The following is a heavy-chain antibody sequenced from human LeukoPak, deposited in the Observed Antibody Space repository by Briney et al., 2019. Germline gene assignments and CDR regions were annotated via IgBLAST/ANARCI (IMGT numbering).Heavy chain of an antibody. V-gene: IGHV3-48*04. D-gene: IGHD5-18*01. J-gene: IGHJ4*02. CDR2: ISSSGSTI. Sequence: GGSPRLSCAASGFTFSSYAMSWVRQAPGKGPEWVSYISSSGSTIYYADSVKGRFTISRDNAKNSLYLQMNSLRAEDTAVYYCARGGYSYGYFDYWGQGTLVTVSS. CDR3: ARGGYSYGYFDY. CDR1: GFTFSSYA.